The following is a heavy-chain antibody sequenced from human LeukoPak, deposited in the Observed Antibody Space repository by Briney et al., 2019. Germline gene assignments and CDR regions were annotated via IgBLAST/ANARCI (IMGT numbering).Heavy chain of an antibody. J-gene: IGHJ3*02. CDR2: IYYSGST. D-gene: IGHD2-21*02. CDR1: GGSISSSSYY. V-gene: IGHV4-39*07. CDR3: ARGEDCGGDCYAFDI. Sequence: SETLSLTCTVSGGSISSSSYYWGWIRQPPGKGLEWIGSIYYSGSTYYNPSLKSRVTISVDRSKNQFSLKLSSVTAADTAVYYCARGEDCGGDCYAFDIWGQGTMVTVSS.